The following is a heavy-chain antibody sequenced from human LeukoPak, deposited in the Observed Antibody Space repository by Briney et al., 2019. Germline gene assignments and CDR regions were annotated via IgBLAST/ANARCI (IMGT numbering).Heavy chain of an antibody. Sequence: GGSLRLSCVASEFTFSSYWMNWVRQAPGKGLVWVSRINSDGSSTSYADSVKGRFTISRDNAKNTLYLQMNSLRAEDTAVCYCARDYTMVRGVIDYWGQGILVTVSS. J-gene: IGHJ4*02. CDR3: ARDYTMVRGVIDY. V-gene: IGHV3-74*01. CDR1: EFTFSSYW. CDR2: INSDGSST. D-gene: IGHD3-10*01.